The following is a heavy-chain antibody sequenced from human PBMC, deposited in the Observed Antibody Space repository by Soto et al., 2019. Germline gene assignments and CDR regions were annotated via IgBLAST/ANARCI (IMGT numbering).Heavy chain of an antibody. Sequence: QVQLVESGGGVVQPGRSLRLSCAASGFTFSSYAMHWVRQAPGKGLEWVAVISYDGSNKYYADSVKGRFTISRDNSKNTVYLQMSSLRAEDTAVYYCARDRVYSSSGVDYWGQGTLVTV. D-gene: IGHD6-13*01. CDR3: ARDRVYSSSGVDY. J-gene: IGHJ4*02. CDR2: ISYDGSNK. V-gene: IGHV3-30-3*01. CDR1: GFTFSSYA.